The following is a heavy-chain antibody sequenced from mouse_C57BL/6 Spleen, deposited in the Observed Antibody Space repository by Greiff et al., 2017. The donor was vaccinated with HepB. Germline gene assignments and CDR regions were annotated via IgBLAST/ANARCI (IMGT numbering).Heavy chain of an antibody. CDR2: INPSNGGT. CDR3: AREFFTYGYAGDY. J-gene: IGHJ2*01. CDR1: GYTFTSYW. D-gene: IGHD2-2*01. V-gene: IGHV1-53*01. Sequence: QVHVKQPGTELVKPGASVKLSCKASGYTFTSYWMHWVKQRPGQGLEWIGNINPSNGGTNYNEKFKSKATLTVDKSSSTAYMQLSSLTSEDSAVYDCAREFFTYGYAGDYWGQGTTLTVSS.